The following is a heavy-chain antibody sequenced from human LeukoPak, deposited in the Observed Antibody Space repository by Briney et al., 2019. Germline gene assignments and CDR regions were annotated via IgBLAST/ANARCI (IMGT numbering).Heavy chain of an antibody. V-gene: IGHV1-69*02. Sequence: ASVKVSCKASGGTFSSYTISWVRQAPGQGLEWMGRIIPILGIANYAQKFQGRVTITADKSTSTAYMELSSLRSEDTAVYYCARGSGDDAFDIWGQGTMVTVSS. D-gene: IGHD4-17*01. CDR3: ARGSGDDAFDI. J-gene: IGHJ3*02. CDR2: IIPILGIA. CDR1: GGTFSSYT.